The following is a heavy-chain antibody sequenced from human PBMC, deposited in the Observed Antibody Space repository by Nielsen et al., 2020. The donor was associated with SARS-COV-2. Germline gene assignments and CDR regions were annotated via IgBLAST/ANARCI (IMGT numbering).Heavy chain of an antibody. CDR1: GFTFSSYD. V-gene: IGHV3-13*04. Sequence: GESLKISCAASGFTFSSYDMHWVRQATGKGLEWVSAIGTAGDTYYPGSVKGRFTISRDNSKNTLYLQMNSLRAEDTAVYYCARVGVSAVIDYWGQGTLVTVSS. CDR2: IGTAGDT. J-gene: IGHJ4*02. D-gene: IGHD6-6*01. CDR3: ARVGVSAVIDY.